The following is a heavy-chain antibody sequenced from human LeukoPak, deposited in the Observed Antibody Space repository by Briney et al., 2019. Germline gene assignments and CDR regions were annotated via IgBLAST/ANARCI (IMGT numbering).Heavy chain of an antibody. D-gene: IGHD2-21*01. J-gene: IGHJ4*02. Sequence: GGFLRLSCAASGFTFSSYAMSWVRQAPGKGLEWVSAISGSGGSTYYADSVKGRFTISRDNSKNTLYLQMNSLRAEDTAVYYCAKALDVVVIVGVDYWGQGTLVTVSS. CDR1: GFTFSSYA. V-gene: IGHV3-23*01. CDR2: ISGSGGST. CDR3: AKALDVVVIVGVDY.